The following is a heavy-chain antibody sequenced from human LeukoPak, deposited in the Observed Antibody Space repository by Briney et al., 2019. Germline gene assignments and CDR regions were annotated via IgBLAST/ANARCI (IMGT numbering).Heavy chain of an antibody. CDR2: IYYSGST. CDR1: GGSISSYY. CDR3: ARDCGVLWFGELSGWFDP. V-gene: IGHV4-59*01. D-gene: IGHD3-10*01. Sequence: SETLSLTCTVSGGSISSYYWSWIRQPPGKGLEWIGYIYYSGSTNYNPSLKSRVTISVDTSKNQFSLKLSSVTAADTAVCYCARDCGVLWFGELSGWFDPWGQGTLVTVSS. J-gene: IGHJ5*02.